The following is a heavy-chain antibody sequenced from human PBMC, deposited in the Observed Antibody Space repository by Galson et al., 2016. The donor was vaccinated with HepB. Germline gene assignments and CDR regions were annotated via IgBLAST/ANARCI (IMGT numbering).Heavy chain of an antibody. CDR2: IYYSGST. V-gene: IGHV4-59*01. J-gene: IGHJ4*02. Sequence: SETLSLTCTVSGGSISNYYWSWIRQPPGKGLEWIGYIYYSGSTNYNPSLKSRVTISVDTSKNQFSLKLSSVTAADTAVYYCARVLYIWNYVDYWGQGTLVTASS. CDR3: ARVLYIWNYVDY. CDR1: GGSISNYY. D-gene: IGHD1-20*01.